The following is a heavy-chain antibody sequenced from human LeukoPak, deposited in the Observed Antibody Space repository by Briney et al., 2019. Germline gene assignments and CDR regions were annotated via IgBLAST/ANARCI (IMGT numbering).Heavy chain of an antibody. CDR2: IYYSGST. CDR3: ARDVTRGYVFDY. Sequence: PSETLSLTCTVSSGSISSSSYYWGWIRQPPGKGLEWIGSIYYSGSTYYNPSLKSRVAISVDTSKNQFSLKLSSVTAADTAVYYCARDVTRGYVFDYWGQGTLVTVSS. D-gene: IGHD3-22*01. J-gene: IGHJ4*02. V-gene: IGHV4-39*07. CDR1: SGSISSSSYY.